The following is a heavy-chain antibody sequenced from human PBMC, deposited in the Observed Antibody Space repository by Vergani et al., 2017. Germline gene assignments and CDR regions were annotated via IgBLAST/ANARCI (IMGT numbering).Heavy chain of an antibody. J-gene: IGHJ5*02. CDR2: IYTSGST. D-gene: IGHD3-10*01. CDR3: ARDYXGSGPNYRGGDMNWFDP. CDR1: GGSISSGSYY. V-gene: IGHV4-61*02. Sequence: QVQLQESGPGLVKPSQTLSLTCTVSGGSISSGSYYWSWIRQPAGKGLEWIGRIYTSGSTNYNPSLKSRVTISVDTSKNQFSLKLSSVTAADTAVYYCARDYXGSGPNYRGGDMNWFDPWGQGTLVTVSS.